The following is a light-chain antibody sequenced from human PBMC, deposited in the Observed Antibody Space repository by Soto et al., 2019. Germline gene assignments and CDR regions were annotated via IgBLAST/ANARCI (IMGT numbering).Light chain of an antibody. CDR3: QQASSLPHT. Sequence: DIQMTQSPSSVSASVGDRVTITCRAIQSIDTWLAWYQQKPGEAPNLLIYDASSLQSGVPSRFSGRGSGTDFTLTISSLQPEDFATYYCQQASSLPHTFGQGTKLEIK. J-gene: IGKJ2*01. CDR1: QSIDTW. V-gene: IGKV1-12*01. CDR2: DAS.